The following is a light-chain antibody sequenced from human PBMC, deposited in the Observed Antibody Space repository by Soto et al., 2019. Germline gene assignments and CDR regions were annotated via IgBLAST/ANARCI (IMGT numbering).Light chain of an antibody. V-gene: IGKV1-5*01. CDR1: HSISGW. CDR3: QHFNSYPWT. Sequence: DMRMTRTPSTLSASVGDRVTITCRARHSISGWLAWYEQKPGKAPKPLIYGASSLEAAVPSRFSGSGSGTEFTLSIGSLHPDDVAAYFCQHFNSYPWTFGQGTKVDFK. CDR2: GAS. J-gene: IGKJ1*01.